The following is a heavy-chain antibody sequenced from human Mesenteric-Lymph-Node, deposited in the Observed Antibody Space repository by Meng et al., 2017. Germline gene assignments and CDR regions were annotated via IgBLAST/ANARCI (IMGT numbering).Heavy chain of an antibody. CDR2: FYHSGST. Sequence: QGHLQESGPGLVGPSETLSVTCSVSGGSVSSGGYYWSWIRQTPGKALEWIGYFYHSGSTDYNPSLKGRATISVDTSKNQFSLNLSSVTAADTAVYYCARGQRSYSGSYPEWFDPWGQGTLVTVSS. CDR3: ARGQRSYSGSYPEWFDP. V-gene: IGHV4-61*08. CDR1: GGSVSSGGYY. J-gene: IGHJ5*02. D-gene: IGHD1-26*01.